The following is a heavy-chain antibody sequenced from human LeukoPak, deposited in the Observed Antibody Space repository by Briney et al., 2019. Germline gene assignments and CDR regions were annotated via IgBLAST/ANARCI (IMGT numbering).Heavy chain of an antibody. D-gene: IGHD4-17*01. CDR2: ISYDGTNK. CDR3: ATLDFGDYKVDY. V-gene: IGHV3-30*03. J-gene: IGHJ4*02. Sequence: GGSLRLSCAASGFIFSSCGMHWVRQAPGKGLEWVAVISYDGTNKYYADSVKGRFTISRDNSRNTLYLQMNSLRAEDTAVYYCATLDFGDYKVDYWGQGTLVTVSS. CDR1: GFIFSSCG.